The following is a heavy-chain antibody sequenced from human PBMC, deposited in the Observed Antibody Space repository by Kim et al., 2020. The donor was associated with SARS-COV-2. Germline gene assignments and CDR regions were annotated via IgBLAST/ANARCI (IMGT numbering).Heavy chain of an antibody. V-gene: IGHV3-48*03. CDR2: ISSSGSTI. D-gene: IGHD2-2*02. Sequence: GGSLRLSCAASGFTFSSYEMNWVRQAPGKGLEWVSYISSSGSTIYYADSVKGRFTISRDNAKNSLYLQMNSLRAEDTAVYYCARDDYTQWYYWGQGTLVTVSS. J-gene: IGHJ4*02. CDR3: ARDDYTQWYY. CDR1: GFTFSSYE.